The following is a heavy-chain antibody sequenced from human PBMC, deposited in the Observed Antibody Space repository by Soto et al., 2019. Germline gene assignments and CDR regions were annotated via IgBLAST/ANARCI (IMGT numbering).Heavy chain of an antibody. J-gene: IGHJ6*02. Sequence: SETLSLTCAVYGGSFSGYYWSWIRQPPGKGLEWIGEINHSGSTNYNPSLTSRVTISVDTSKNQFSLKLSSVPAADTAVYYCARGKQLVTHYYYYYGMDVWGQGTTVTVSS. D-gene: IGHD6-13*01. V-gene: IGHV4-34*01. CDR3: ARGKQLVTHYYYYYGMDV. CDR1: GGSFSGYY. CDR2: INHSGST.